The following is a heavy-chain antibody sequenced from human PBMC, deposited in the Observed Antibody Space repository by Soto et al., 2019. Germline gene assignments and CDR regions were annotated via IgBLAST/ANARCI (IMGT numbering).Heavy chain of an antibody. J-gene: IGHJ4*02. CDR2: ISDSSSDI. D-gene: IGHD2-2*01. V-gene: IGHV3-21*04. CDR3: AKLGSSSWSPHYYFDY. CDR1: GFTFSSYS. Sequence: PGGSLRLSCAASGFTFSSYSMNWVRQAPGKELEWVSSISDSSSDIYYIDSVKGRFTISRDNSKSTLYLQMNSLRAEDTAIYYCAKLGSSSWSPHYYFDYWGQGTLVTVSS.